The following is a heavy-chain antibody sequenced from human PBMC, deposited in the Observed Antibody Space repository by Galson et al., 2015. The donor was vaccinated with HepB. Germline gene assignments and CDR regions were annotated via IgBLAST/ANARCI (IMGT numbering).Heavy chain of an antibody. CDR1: GFTVSSNY. CDR2: IKEDGSEK. J-gene: IGHJ6*02. Sequence: SLRLYCAASGFTVSSNYMSRVRQAPGKGLEWVSTIKEDGSEKYYVASVKGRFTISRDNAETSLYLQMNSLRADDTAIYYCARGHYGMDVWGQGTTVTVSS. CDR3: ARGHYGMDV. V-gene: IGHV3-7*03.